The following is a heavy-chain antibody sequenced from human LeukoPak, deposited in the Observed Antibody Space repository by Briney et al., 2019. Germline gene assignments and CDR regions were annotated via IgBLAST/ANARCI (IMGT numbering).Heavy chain of an antibody. CDR1: GFTFSSYA. CDR3: ARGGIVGATTGANAFDI. CDR2: ISSSSSYI. Sequence: PGGSLRLSCAASGFTFSSYAMSWVRQAPGKGLEWVSSISSSSSYIYYADSVKGRFTISRDNAKNSLYLQMNSLRAEDTAVYYCARGGIVGATTGANAFDIWGQGTMVTVSS. V-gene: IGHV3-21*01. J-gene: IGHJ3*02. D-gene: IGHD1-26*01.